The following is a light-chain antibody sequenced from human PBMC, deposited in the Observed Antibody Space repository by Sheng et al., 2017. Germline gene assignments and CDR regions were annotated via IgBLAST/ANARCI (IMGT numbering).Light chain of an antibody. Sequence: DVVMTQSPLSLPVTLGQPASISCRSSQSLVYSDGNTYLSWFQQRPGQSPRRLIYKVSNRDSGVPDRFSGSGSGTDFTLKISRVEADDVGVYYCMQGTHWPRSFGQGTKLEIK. CDR3: MQGTHWPRS. V-gene: IGKV2-30*01. J-gene: IGKJ2*03. CDR1: QSLVYSDGNTY. CDR2: KVS.